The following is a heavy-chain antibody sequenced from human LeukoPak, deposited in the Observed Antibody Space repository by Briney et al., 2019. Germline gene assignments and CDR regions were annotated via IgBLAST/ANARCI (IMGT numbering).Heavy chain of an antibody. V-gene: IGHV4-59*01. D-gene: IGHD6-13*01. CDR1: GGSISSYY. J-gene: IGHJ5*02. CDR2: IYYSGST. CDR3: ARVIRKQQLVLGWFDP. Sequence: PSETLSLTCTVSGGSISSYYWSWIRQPPGKGLEWIGYIYYSGSTNYNPSLKSRVTISVDASKNQFSLKLSSVTAADTAVYYCARVIRKQQLVLGWFDPWGQGTLVTVSS.